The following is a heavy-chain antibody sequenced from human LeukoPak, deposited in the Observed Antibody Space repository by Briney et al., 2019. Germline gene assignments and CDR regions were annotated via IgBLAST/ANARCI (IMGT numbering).Heavy chain of an antibody. J-gene: IGHJ6*02. V-gene: IGHV3-7*01. CDR3: ARGGYGMDV. CDR1: GFTFSIYW. Sequence: GGSLRLSCAASGFTFSIYWMSWVRQAPGKGLEWVANIKQDGSEKYYVDSVKGRFTISRDNAKNSLYLQMNSLRAEDTAVYYCARGGYGMDVWGQGTTVTVSS. CDR2: IKQDGSEK.